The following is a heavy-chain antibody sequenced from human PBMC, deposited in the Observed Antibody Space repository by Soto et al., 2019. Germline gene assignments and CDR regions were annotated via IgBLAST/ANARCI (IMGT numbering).Heavy chain of an antibody. J-gene: IGHJ4*02. CDR1: GFSVTNNY. V-gene: IGHV3-66*01. Sequence: EVQVVESGGGLVQPGGSLRLSCAASGFSVTNNYMNWVRQAPGKGLEWVSIIDIGGNTYYADSVKDRFTISRDNSRNTLYLHMESLRAEDTAVYYCARGLGSTGYLGREHYFDYWGQGTLVTVSP. CDR2: IDIGGNT. D-gene: IGHD2-2*01. CDR3: ARGLGSTGYLGREHYFDY.